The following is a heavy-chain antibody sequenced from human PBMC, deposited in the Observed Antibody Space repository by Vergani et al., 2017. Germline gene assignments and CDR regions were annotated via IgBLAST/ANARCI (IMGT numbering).Heavy chain of an antibody. D-gene: IGHD5-12*01. CDR2: VSGSSATP. CDR1: GFSFPGYA. J-gene: IGHJ4*02. Sequence: EVQLLESGGGLVQPGGSLRLSCEASGFSFPGYAMSWVRQAPGKGLEWVSSVSGSSATPYYADSVKGRFIISRDNSKNTLHLQMNSLRADDTAVYYCTKGSRGYTGYFLDYWVQGTLATVSS. CDR3: TKGSRGYTGYFLDY. V-gene: IGHV3-23*01.